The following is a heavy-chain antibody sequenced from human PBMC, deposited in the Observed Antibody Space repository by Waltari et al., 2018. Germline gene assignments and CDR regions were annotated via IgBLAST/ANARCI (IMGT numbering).Heavy chain of an antibody. CDR2: INPQNGGT. CDR1: GFIFTAYY. D-gene: IGHD2-2*01. V-gene: IGHV1-2*02. J-gene: IGHJ6*03. CDR3: ARDGSPAASPHYYYYYIDV. Sequence: QAHLLQSGAEVKRPGASLRVSCGASGFIFTAYYLHWVRQAPGQGLEWMGWINPQNGGTNYAQKFQGRVIMTRDMSVKTVYMDLRRLGSDDTAIYYCARDGSPAASPHYYYYYIDVWGKGTTVTISS.